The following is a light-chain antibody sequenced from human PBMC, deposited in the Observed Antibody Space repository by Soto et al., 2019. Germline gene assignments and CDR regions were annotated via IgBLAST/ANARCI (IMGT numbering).Light chain of an antibody. J-gene: IGKJ1*01. V-gene: IGKV3D-15*01. CDR3: QQYDTYPSTGT. CDR1: QNVHTN. Sequence: EIVMTQSPATLSVSPGERATLSCRASQNVHTNLAWYQQKPGQAPRLLIYGASTRATGIAARFSGTGSGTQFTLTISSLQPDDFATYYCQQYDTYPSTGTFGQGTKVDVK. CDR2: GAS.